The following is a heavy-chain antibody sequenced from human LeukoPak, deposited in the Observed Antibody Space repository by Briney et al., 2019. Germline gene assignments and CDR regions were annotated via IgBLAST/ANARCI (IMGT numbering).Heavy chain of an antibody. J-gene: IGHJ4*02. V-gene: IGHV1-69*13. Sequence: GASVKVSCKASRGSFSQYGISWLQQAPGQGFEWMGCIIPVFGTANYIKRYQGRLTITADQSTGTAFMDLNSLTSEDTAVYYCAASLYNIGWSFDNWGQGTLLFVSS. CDR2: IIPVFGTA. D-gene: IGHD6-19*01. CDR1: RGSFSQYG. CDR3: AASLYNIGWSFDN.